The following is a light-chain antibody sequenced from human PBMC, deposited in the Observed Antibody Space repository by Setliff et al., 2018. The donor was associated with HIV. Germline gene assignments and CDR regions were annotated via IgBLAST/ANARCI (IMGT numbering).Light chain of an antibody. V-gene: IGLV3-21*03. CDR2: DDN. Sequence: YELTQPPSVSVAPGKTARIPCGGNNIGSKSVHWYQQKPGQAPVLVVYDDNDRPSGITERFSGSNSGHTATLTIIRVEAGDEADYYCQVWESSSDHWVFGGGTKVTVL. CDR3: QVWESSSDHWV. J-gene: IGLJ3*02. CDR1: NIGSKS.